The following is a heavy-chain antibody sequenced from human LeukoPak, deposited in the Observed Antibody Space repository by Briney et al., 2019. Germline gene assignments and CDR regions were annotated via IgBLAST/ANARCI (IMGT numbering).Heavy chain of an antibody. CDR3: ARAKDPYGGHVDY. CDR2: IIPIFGTA. J-gene: IGHJ4*02. CDR1: GGTFSSYA. Sequence: ASVKVSCKASGGTFSSYAISWVRQAPGQGLEWMGGIIPIFGTANYAQKFQGRVTITADESTSTAYMELSSLRSEDTAVNYCARAKDPYGGHVDYWGQGTLVTVSS. V-gene: IGHV1-69*13. D-gene: IGHD5-12*01.